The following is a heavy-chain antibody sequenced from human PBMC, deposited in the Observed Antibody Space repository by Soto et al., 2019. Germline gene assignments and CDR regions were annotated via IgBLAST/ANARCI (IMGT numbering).Heavy chain of an antibody. CDR2: ISYDGSNK. CDR1: GFTFSSYA. CDR3: AGDTMVRGAPAV. V-gene: IGHV3-30-3*01. J-gene: IGHJ6*02. Sequence: QVQLVESGGGVVQPGRSLRLSCAASGFTFSSYAMHWVRQAPGKGLEWVAVISYDGSNKYYADSVKGRFTISRDNSKNTLYLQMNSLRAEDTAVYYCAGDTMVRGAPAVWGQGTTVTVSS. D-gene: IGHD3-10*01.